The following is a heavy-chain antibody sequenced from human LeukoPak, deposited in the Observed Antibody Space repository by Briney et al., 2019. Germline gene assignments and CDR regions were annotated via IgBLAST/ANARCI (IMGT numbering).Heavy chain of an antibody. J-gene: IGHJ4*02. CDR1: GFTFSRNG. D-gene: IGHD3-22*01. CDR2: IKQDGSEK. V-gene: IGHV3-7*05. Sequence: GRSLRLSCAASGFTFSRNGMHWVRQAPGKGLEWVANIKQDGSEKYYVDSVKGRFTVSRDNAKNSLYLQMNSLRAEDTAVYYCVRYGFDSSGYYDNFDDWGQGTLVTVSS. CDR3: VRYGFDSSGYYDNFDD.